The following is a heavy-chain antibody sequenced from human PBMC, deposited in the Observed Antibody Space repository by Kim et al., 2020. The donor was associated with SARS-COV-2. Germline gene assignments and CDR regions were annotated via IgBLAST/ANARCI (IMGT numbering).Heavy chain of an antibody. CDR2: IYYSGST. CDR3: ARQGQLETFDY. V-gene: IGHV4-59*08. J-gene: IGHJ4*02. Sequence: SETQSLTSTVSGGSISSYYWSWIRQPPGKGLEWIGYIYYSGSTNYNPSLKSRVTISVDTSKNQLSLKLSSVTAADTAVYYCARQGQLETFDYWGQGTLVTVSS. D-gene: IGHD6-6*01. CDR1: GGSISSYY.